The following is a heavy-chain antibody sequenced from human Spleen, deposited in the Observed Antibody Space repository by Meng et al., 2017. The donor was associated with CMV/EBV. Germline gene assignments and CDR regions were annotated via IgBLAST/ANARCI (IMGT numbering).Heavy chain of an antibody. CDR1: GGPISGYY. J-gene: IGHJ6*02. D-gene: IGHD3-10*01. CDR3: AREELLILNGMDV. CDR2: VYNRGST. Sequence: SETLSLTCTVSGGPISGYYWSWIRQPPGKGLEWIGYVYNRGSTNYNPSLKSRVTISLDTSKNQFSLRLSSVTAADTAVYYCAREELLILNGMDVWGQGTTVTVSS. V-gene: IGHV4-59*01.